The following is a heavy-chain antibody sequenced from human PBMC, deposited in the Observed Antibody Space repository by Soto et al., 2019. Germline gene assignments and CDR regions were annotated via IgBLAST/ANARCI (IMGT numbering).Heavy chain of an antibody. J-gene: IGHJ6*02. CDR1: CGSISSSSYY. CDR3: ARQFCSSTSCYFWNSYYAMCV. Sequence: SETLSLTCTVSCGSISSSSYYWGWIRQPPGKGLEWIGSIYYSGSTYYNPSLKSRVTISVDTSENQFSLKLSSVTAADTAVYYCARQFCSSTSCYFWNSYYAMCVWGQGTTVTVS. V-gene: IGHV4-39*01. CDR2: IYYSGST. D-gene: IGHD2-2*01.